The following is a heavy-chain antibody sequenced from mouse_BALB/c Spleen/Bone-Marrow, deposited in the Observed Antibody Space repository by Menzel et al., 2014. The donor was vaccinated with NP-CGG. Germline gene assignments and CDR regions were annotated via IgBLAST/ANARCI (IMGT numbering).Heavy chain of an antibody. CDR2: ISPSNIHT. J-gene: IGHJ3*01. Sequence: VQLQQSGADLVRPGASVKLSCKTSGYTFTNYWINWLKQRPGLGLEWIGNISPSNIHTNYNQKFKDKATLTVDKSSSTAYMQLSSPTSEDSAVYYCAKYDYGFTFWGQGTLVTVSA. V-gene: IGHV1-69*02. CDR3: AKYDYGFTF. CDR1: GYTFTNYW. D-gene: IGHD1-1*01.